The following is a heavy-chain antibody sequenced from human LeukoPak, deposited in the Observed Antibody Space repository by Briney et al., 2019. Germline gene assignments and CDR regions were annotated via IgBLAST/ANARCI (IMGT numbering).Heavy chain of an antibody. J-gene: IGHJ5*02. D-gene: IGHD2-15*01. CDR2: IYYSGST. Sequence: SETLSLTCTVSGGSISSSSYYWGWIRQPPGKGLEWIGSIYYSGSTNYNPSLKSRVTISVDTSKNQFSLKLSSVTAADTAVYYCARTYLGYCSGGSCPCWFDPWGQGTLVTVSS. CDR1: GGSISSSSYY. CDR3: ARTYLGYCSGGSCPCWFDP. V-gene: IGHV4-39*07.